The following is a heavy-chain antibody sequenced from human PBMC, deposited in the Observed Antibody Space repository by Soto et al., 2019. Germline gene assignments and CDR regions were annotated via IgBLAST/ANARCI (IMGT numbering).Heavy chain of an antibody. V-gene: IGHV2-26*01. J-gene: IGHJ6*02. CDR2: IISVDDI. D-gene: IGHD5-18*01. Sequence: QVTLKESGPVRVKPTETLTLTCSVSWFSLNNDRMGVSWIRQPPGKALEWLAHIISVDDISYSPSLKGRLTTSKDNSGSPVVPTLTNMDPVDTATYFYARTKARYNYGRDGPFYYYYRMDVWGQGPAVTVSS. CDR3: ARTKARYNYGRDGPFYYYYRMDV. CDR1: WFSLNNDRMG.